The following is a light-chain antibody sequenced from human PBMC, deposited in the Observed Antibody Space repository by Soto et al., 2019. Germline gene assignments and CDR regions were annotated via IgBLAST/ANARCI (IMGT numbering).Light chain of an antibody. V-gene: IGKV1-8*01. Sequence: AIRMTQSPSSLSASTGDRVTITCRASQGISSYLAWYQQKPGKAPKLLIYAASSLPSGVPSRFSGRGAGTDFTLTISSLQAEDVATYYCQQSYSTPITFGQGTRLEIK. J-gene: IGKJ5*01. CDR1: QGISSY. CDR3: QQSYSTPIT. CDR2: AAS.